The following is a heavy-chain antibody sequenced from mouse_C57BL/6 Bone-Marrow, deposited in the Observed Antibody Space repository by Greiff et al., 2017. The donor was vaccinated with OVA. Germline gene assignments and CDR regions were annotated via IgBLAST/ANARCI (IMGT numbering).Heavy chain of an antibody. J-gene: IGHJ2*01. CDR3: ARDYGSSYFDY. D-gene: IGHD1-1*01. Sequence: VQLQQSGAELARPGASVTLSCKASGYTFTSYGISWVQQSTGPGLEWIGEIYPRSGNTYYNEKFKGKATLTADKSSSTAYMELRSLTSEDSAVYFCARDYGSSYFDYWGQGTTLTVSS. CDR2: IYPRSGNT. CDR1: GYTFTSYG. V-gene: IGHV1-81*01.